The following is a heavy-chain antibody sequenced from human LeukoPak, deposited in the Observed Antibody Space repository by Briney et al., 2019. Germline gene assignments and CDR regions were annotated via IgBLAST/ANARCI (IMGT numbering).Heavy chain of an antibody. CDR2: IDPSDSYT. D-gene: IGHD5-24*01. J-gene: IGHJ4*02. CDR3: ARLKRDGYNFDY. Sequence: KDGESLKISCKGSGYSFPIYWISWVRQMPGKGLEWMGRIDPSDSYTNYSPSSQGHVTISADKSISTAYLQWSSLRASDTAIYYYARLKRDGYNFDYWGQGTLVTVSS. V-gene: IGHV5-10-1*01. CDR1: GYSFPIYW.